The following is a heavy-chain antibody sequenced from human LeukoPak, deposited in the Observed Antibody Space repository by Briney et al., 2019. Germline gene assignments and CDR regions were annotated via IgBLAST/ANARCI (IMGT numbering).Heavy chain of an antibody. V-gene: IGHV3-30*02. CDR3: AKDGSYSDFDY. D-gene: IGHD1-26*01. Sequence: AGGSLRLSCAASGFTFSGYGMHWVRQAPGEGLEWVAFIRYDESNKYYADSVKGRFTISRDISKNRLHLQMNSLRPEDTAVYYCAKDGSYSDFDYWGQGTLVTVSS. CDR1: GFTFSGYG. CDR2: IRYDESNK. J-gene: IGHJ4*02.